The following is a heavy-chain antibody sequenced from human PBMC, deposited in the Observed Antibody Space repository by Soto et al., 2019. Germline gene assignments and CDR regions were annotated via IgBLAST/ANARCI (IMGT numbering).Heavy chain of an antibody. D-gene: IGHD6-6*01. J-gene: IGHJ4*02. CDR1: GYTFTTYD. Sequence: QVQLVQSGAEVRKPGASVRVSCKASGYTFTTYDINWVRQATGQGLEWMGWVRPNSASTGFAQKFHGRITMTTNTTITTAYMELTSLRPDDSAVYFCARGGYSSSWEFDFWGPGSLVTVS. CDR3: ARGGYSSSWEFDF. V-gene: IGHV1-8*01. CDR2: VRPNSAST.